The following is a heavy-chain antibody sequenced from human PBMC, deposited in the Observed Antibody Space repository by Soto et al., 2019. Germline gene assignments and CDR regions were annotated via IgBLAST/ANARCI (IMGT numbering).Heavy chain of an antibody. CDR1: GFTFGNYW. CDR2: ISDYGRI. CDR3: ARGGLEPFDH. V-gene: IGHV3-74*01. J-gene: IGHJ4*02. Sequence: LSLSCAASGFTFGNYWMHWVRQAPGKGLVWVSRISDYGRINYADSVKDRFIISRDDARSELYLQLNDLRVEDTATYYCARGGLEPFDHWGQGALVTVYS. D-gene: IGHD1-1*01.